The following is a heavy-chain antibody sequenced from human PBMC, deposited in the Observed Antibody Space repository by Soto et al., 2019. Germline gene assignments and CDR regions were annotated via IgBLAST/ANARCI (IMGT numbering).Heavy chain of an antibody. Sequence: SETLSLTCTVSGGSISSGGYYWSWIRQHPGKGLEWIGYIYYSGSTYYNPSLKSRVTISVDTSKNQFSLKLSSVTAADTAVYYCARAQDTIMVYAIRMLRGFDPWGQGTLVTVSS. CDR2: IYYSGST. V-gene: IGHV4-31*03. CDR1: GGSISSGGYY. J-gene: IGHJ5*02. D-gene: IGHD2-8*01. CDR3: ARAQDTIMVYAIRMLRGFDP.